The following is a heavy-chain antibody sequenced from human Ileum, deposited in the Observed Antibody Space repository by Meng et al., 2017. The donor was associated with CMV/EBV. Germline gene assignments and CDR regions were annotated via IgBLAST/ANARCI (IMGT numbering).Heavy chain of an antibody. CDR2: INPYNDNT. CDR1: GYTFTSSG. V-gene: IGHV1-18*01. CDR3: ARVRVRGVRIMDV. J-gene: IGHJ6*01. Sequence: ASVKVSCKASGYTFTSSGISWVRQAPGQGLEWMGWINPYNDNTNYAQKLQGRVTMTTDTSTSTAYMELRSLRSDDTAVYYCARVRVRGVRIMDVWGQGTTVTGSS. D-gene: IGHD3-10*01.